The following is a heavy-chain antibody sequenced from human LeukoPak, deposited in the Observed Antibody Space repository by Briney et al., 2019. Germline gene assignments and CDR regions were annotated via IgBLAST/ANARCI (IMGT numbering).Heavy chain of an antibody. D-gene: IGHD3-16*01. CDR3: ARVLYTLYAFDI. V-gene: IGHV3-7*03. CDR1: GFTFSSYW. CDR2: IKQDGSEK. J-gene: IGHJ3*02. Sequence: GGSLRLSCAASGFTFSSYWMSWVRQAPGKGLEWVANIKQDGSEKYYVDSVKGRLTISRDNAKNLLYLQMNSLRAEDTAVYYCARVLYTLYAFDIWGQGTMVTVSS.